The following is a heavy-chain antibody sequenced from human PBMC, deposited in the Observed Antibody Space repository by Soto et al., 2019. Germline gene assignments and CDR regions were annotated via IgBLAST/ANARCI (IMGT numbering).Heavy chain of an antibody. J-gene: IGHJ6*02. V-gene: IGHV1-69*13. Sequence: SVKFSCKASGGTFSSYAISWVRQAPGQGLEWMGGIIPIFGTANYAQKFQGRVTITADESTSTAYMELSSLRSEDTAVYYCARGWLQFYYYGMDVWGQGTTVTVSS. CDR3: ARGWLQFYYYGMDV. CDR2: IIPIFGTA. D-gene: IGHD5-12*01. CDR1: GGTFSSYA.